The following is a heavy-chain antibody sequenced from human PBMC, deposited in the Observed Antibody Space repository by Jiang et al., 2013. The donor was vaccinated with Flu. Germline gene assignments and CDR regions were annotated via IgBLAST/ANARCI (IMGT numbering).Heavy chain of an antibody. V-gene: IGHV5-51*01. CDR3: ARHIQNYRWSSFDY. J-gene: IGHJ4*02. D-gene: IGHD2-15*01. Sequence: ISCKASGYTFSNWWIAWVRHMPGKGLEWMGTIWPTASETHYSPTFQGQVTLSVDKTTDTAYLQWSSLTTADTGIYYCARHIQNYRWSSFDYWGQGTLVTVSS. CDR2: IWPTASET. CDR1: GYTFSNWW.